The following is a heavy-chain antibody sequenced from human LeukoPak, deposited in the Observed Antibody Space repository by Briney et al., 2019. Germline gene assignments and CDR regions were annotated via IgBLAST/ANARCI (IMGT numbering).Heavy chain of an antibody. CDR3: ARGGLVAGPYYFDY. CDR2: INPNSGGT. V-gene: IGHV1-2*02. J-gene: IGHJ4*02. D-gene: IGHD6-19*01. Sequence: ASVKVSCKASGYTFTGYYMHWVRQAPGQGLEWMGWINPNSGGTNYAQKFRGRVTLTRNTSINTAYMELSSLRSEDTAVYYCARGGLVAGPYYFDYWGQGTLVTVSS. CDR1: GYTFTGYY.